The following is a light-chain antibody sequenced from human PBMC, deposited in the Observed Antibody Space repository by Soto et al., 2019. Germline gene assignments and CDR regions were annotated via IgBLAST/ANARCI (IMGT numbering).Light chain of an antibody. J-gene: IGLJ3*02. CDR1: TGAVSSGHY. Sequence: QAVVTQEPSLTVSPGGTVTLTCGSSTGAVSSGHYPYWFQQKPGQAPRTLIFDTTNKQSWTPARFSGSLLGGKAALTLSGAQPEDEAEYYCMLSFSGAWVFGGGTKLTVL. V-gene: IGLV7-46*01. CDR3: MLSFSGAWV. CDR2: DTT.